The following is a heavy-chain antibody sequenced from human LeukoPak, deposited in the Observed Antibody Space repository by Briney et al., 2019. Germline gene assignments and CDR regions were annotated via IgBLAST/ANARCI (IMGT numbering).Heavy chain of an antibody. CDR2: IYYSGST. V-gene: IGHV4-31*03. J-gene: IGHJ5*02. CDR3: ARDYRPGDYGFDP. Sequence: SETLSLTCTVSGGSLSSGGYYWSWIRQHPGKGLEWIGYIYYSGSTYYNPSLKSRVTISVDTSKNQFSLKLSSVTAADTAVYYCARDYRPGDYGFDPWGQGTLVTVSS. D-gene: IGHD4-17*01. CDR1: GGSLSSGGYY.